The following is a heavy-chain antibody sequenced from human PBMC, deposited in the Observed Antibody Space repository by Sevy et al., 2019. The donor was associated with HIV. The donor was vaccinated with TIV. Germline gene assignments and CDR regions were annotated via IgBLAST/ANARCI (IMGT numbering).Heavy chain of an antibody. CDR2: ISSSSSTI. J-gene: IGHJ4*02. CDR3: ARDREDIVLMVYAIPDYFDY. V-gene: IGHV3-48*02. CDR1: GFTFSSYS. Sequence: LSLTCAASGFTFSSYSMNWVRQAPGKGLEWVSYISSSSSTIYYADSVKGRFTISRDNAKNSLYLQMNSLRDEDTAVYYCARDREDIVLMVYAIPDYFDYWGQGTLVTVSS. D-gene: IGHD2-8*01.